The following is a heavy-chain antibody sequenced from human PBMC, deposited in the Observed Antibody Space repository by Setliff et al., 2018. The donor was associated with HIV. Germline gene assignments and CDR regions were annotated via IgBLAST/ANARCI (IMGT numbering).Heavy chain of an antibody. J-gene: IGHJ5*02. CDR2: ITPNNGGT. Sequence: ASVKVSCKASGYIFTGYYMHWVRQAPGQGLEWMGWITPNNGGTNYAQKFQGRVTMTRDTSINTAYMELSRLRSDDSAVYYCASQGSSGNWFDPWGQGTLVTVSS. V-gene: IGHV1-2*02. CDR1: GYIFTGYY. D-gene: IGHD6-19*01. CDR3: ASQGSSGNWFDP.